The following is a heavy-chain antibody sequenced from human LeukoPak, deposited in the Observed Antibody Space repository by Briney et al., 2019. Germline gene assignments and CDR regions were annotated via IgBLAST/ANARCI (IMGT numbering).Heavy chain of an antibody. CDR3: ARVNYYDSSGYLRH. CDR2: ISSSGSTI. J-gene: IGHJ1*01. CDR1: GFTFSSYE. Sequence: GGSLRLSCAVSGFTFSSYEMNWVRQAPGKGLEWVSYISSSGSTIYYADSVKGRFTISRDNAKNSLYLQMNSLRAEDTAVYYCARVNYYDSSGYLRHWGQGTLVTVSS. D-gene: IGHD3-22*01. V-gene: IGHV3-48*03.